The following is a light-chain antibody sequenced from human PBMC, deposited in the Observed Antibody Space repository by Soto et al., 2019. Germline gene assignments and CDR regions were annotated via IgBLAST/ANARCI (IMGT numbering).Light chain of an antibody. CDR1: QSLLHSNGYNY. CDR3: MQTLQTPPWT. J-gene: IGKJ1*01. V-gene: IGKV2-28*01. CDR2: LGS. Sequence: DIVLTQSPLSLPVTPGEPASISCRPSQSLLHSNGYNYLDWYLQKPGQSPQLLIYLGSNRASGVSDRFSGSGSGTEYTLKISRVEAEDVGVYYCMQTLQTPPWTFGQGTKVEIK.